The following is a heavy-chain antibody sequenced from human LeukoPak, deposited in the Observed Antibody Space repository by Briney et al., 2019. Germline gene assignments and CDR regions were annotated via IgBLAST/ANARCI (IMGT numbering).Heavy chain of an antibody. J-gene: IGHJ3*02. CDR2: IYYSGNT. V-gene: IGHV4-59*08. Sequence: SETLSLTCTVSGGSISGDHWNWIRQPPGKGLEWIGYIYYSGNTNYNPSLKNRVTISVDTSKNQFSLKLNSVTAADTAVYYCARRNDFGIWGQGTMVTVSS. CDR1: GGSISGDH. CDR3: ARRNDFGI.